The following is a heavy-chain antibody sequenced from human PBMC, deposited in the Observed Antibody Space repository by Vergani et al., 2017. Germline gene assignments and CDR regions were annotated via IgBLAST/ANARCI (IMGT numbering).Heavy chain of an antibody. CDR1: GGSISSDNYY. D-gene: IGHD4-17*01. Sequence: QVQLQESGPGLVKPSQTLSLTFTVSGGSISSDNYYWSWLRQHPGKGLEWIGYIYYSGSTYYNPSLKSRVTISVDTSKNQFSLKLSSVTAADTAVYYCARGGGTTVSYYYMDVWGKGTTVTVSS. CDR3: ARGGGTTVSYYYMDV. CDR2: IYYSGST. V-gene: IGHV4-31*03. J-gene: IGHJ6*03.